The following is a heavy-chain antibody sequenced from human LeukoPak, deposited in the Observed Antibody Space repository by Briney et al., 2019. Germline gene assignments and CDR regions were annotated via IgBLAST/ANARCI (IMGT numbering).Heavy chain of an antibody. CDR2: TTSSGGTI. Sequence: PGGSLRLSCAAFGFTFSSYSMNWVRQAPGKGLEWLSYTTSSGGTIYYADSVKGRFTISRDNAKNSLYLHMNSLRAEDTALYYCAKETGIILVRGAVDYWGQGTLVTVSS. D-gene: IGHD3-10*01. CDR3: AKETGIILVRGAVDY. J-gene: IGHJ4*02. CDR1: GFTFSSYS. V-gene: IGHV3-48*01.